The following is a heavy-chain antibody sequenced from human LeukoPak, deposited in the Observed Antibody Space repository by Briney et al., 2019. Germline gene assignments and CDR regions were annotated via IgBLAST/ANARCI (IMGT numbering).Heavy chain of an antibody. CDR1: GFTFSNYW. CDR3: ARAMDV. J-gene: IGHJ6*02. CDR2: IKQDGSEK. Sequence: GGSXRXSXVXXGFTFSNYWMHWVRQAPGKGLEWVANIKQDGSEKFYVDSVKGRFTISRDNAKNSLYLQMNSLRVEDSAVYYCARAMDVWGQGTTVTVSS. V-gene: IGHV3-7*04.